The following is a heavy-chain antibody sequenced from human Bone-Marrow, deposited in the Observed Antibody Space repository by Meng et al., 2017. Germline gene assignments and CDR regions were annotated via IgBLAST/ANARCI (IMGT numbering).Heavy chain of an antibody. Sequence: QVQLQESGPGLVKPSQTLSLTCTVSGGSISSGDYYWSWIRQPPGKGLEWIGYIYYSGSTYYNPSLKSRVTISVDKSKNQFSLRLSSVTAADTAVYYCARARSSSWSFDYWGQGTLVTVSS. CDR1: GGSISSGDYY. CDR3: ARARSSSWSFDY. D-gene: IGHD6-13*01. V-gene: IGHV4-30-4*01. J-gene: IGHJ4*02. CDR2: IYYSGST.